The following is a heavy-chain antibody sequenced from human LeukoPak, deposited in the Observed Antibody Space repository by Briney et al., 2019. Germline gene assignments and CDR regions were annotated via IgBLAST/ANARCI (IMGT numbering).Heavy chain of an antibody. CDR1: GFTFSHFG. CDR2: IWSDATNQ. J-gene: IGHJ5*02. Sequence: PGTSLSLSCETSGFTFSHFGMHWVRQAPGKGLEWVAVIWSDATNQYYADSVRGRFTISRDNFRRTVSLEMNSLRAEDTAVYYCAKYAQRAFDYSNSLEHWGQGSLVIVSS. V-gene: IGHV3-33*06. D-gene: IGHD4-11*01. CDR3: AKYAQRAFDYSNSLEH.